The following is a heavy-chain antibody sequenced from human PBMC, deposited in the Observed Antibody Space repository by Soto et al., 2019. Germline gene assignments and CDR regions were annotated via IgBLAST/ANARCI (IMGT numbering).Heavy chain of an antibody. D-gene: IGHD5-18*01. CDR2: IIPMFGTA. V-gene: IGHV1-69*12. J-gene: IGHJ4*02. CDR3: ASGIQLWLRRINNGYSG. Sequence: QVQLVQSGAEVKKPESSVKVSCKAPGGTFSTYAISWVRQAPGQGLEWMGGIIPMFGTANYAQRFQDIVTITADESTTTVYMELSSLRSEDTAVYFCASGIQLWLRRINNGYSGWGQGTLVTGSS. CDR1: GGTFSTYA.